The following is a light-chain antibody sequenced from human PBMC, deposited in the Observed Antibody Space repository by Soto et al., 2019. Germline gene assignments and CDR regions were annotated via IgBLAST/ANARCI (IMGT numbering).Light chain of an antibody. J-gene: IGLJ1*01. CDR2: NNN. Sequence: QSVLTQPPSASGTPGQRVTISCSGSSSNIGSNTVNWYQQLPGTAPKLLIYNNNQRPSGVPDRFSGSKSGTSASLAISGLQSEDEADYYCAAWDDSLNGLYVFGTGTNVTVL. CDR1: SSNIGSNT. V-gene: IGLV1-44*01. CDR3: AAWDDSLNGLYV.